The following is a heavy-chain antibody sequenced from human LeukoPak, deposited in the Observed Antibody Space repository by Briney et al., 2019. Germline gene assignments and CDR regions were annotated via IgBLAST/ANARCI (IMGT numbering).Heavy chain of an antibody. D-gene: IGHD6-19*01. J-gene: IGHJ4*02. CDR3: ARSHSSGWSVDY. CDR2: IIPIFGTA. CDR1: GGTFSSYA. V-gene: IGHV1-69*13. Sequence: ASVKVSCKASGGTFSSYAISWVRQAPGQGLEWMGGIIPIFGTANYAQKFQGRVTITADESTSTAYMELGSLRSEDTAVYYCARSHSSGWSVDYWGQGTLVTVSS.